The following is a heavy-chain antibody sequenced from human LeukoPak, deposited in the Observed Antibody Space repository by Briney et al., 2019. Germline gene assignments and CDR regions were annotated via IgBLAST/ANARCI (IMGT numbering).Heavy chain of an antibody. V-gene: IGHV3-30*18. CDR1: GFTFSSYG. CDR2: ISYDGSNK. J-gene: IGHJ4*02. Sequence: QPGGSLRLSCAASGFTFSSYGMPWVRQAPGKGLEWVAVISYDGSNKYYADSVKGRFTISRDNSKNTLYLQMNSLRAEDTAVYYCAKVPSASGTFDYWGQGTLVTVSS. D-gene: IGHD1-7*01. CDR3: AKVPSASGTFDY.